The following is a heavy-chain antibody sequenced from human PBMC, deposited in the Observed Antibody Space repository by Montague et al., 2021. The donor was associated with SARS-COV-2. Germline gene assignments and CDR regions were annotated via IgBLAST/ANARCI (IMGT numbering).Heavy chain of an antibody. Sequence: SLRLSCAASGLTFSNYAMSWVRQAPGKGPECVSGISGSGGTTYYADSAKGRFTISRDNSKNTLYLQMNSLRAEDTAVYYCARDRSSVRPQWLAGFDFWGQGSLVTVSS. CDR1: GLTFSNYA. V-gene: IGHV3-23*01. D-gene: IGHD6-19*01. J-gene: IGHJ4*02. CDR3: ARDRSSVRPQWLAGFDF. CDR2: ISGSGGTT.